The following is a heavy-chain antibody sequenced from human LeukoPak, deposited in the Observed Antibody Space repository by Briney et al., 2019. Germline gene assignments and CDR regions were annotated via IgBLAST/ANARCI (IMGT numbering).Heavy chain of an antibody. V-gene: IGHV1-2*02. CDR2: IDPTSGDT. CDR3: SRGIPRSYCTPIDCNPNWFAP. Sequence: ASVKVSCKASGYAFSHYYMHWVRQAPGQGLEWMGWIDPTSGDTKYAHKFQGRVSMTRDTSISTADMEVSSLRSDDTAVYYCSRGIPRSYCTPIDCNPNWFAPWGQGTLVIVSS. CDR1: GYAFSHYY. J-gene: IGHJ5*02. D-gene: IGHD2-8*01.